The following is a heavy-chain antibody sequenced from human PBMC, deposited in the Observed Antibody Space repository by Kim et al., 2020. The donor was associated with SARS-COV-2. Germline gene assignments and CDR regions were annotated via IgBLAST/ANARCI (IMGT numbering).Heavy chain of an antibody. J-gene: IGHJ4*02. CDR3: ARDGRSVDYYFDY. CDR1: GYTFTSYC. CDR2: IDVANTNT. V-gene: IGHV1-3*01. Sequence: ASVKVSCKASGYTFTSYCLHWVRQAHGQSLEWMGWIDVANTNTHYSENFQGRVTISRDTSATTVYIELSSLRSEDTAVYYCARDGRSVDYYFDYWGQGTLVTVSS.